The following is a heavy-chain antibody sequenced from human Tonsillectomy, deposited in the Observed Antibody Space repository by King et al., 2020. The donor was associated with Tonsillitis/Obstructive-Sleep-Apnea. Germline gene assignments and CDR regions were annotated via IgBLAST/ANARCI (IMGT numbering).Heavy chain of an antibody. CDR3: ARDESRRRFDP. Sequence: VQLVESGAEVKKPGASVKVSCKASGYTFTSYYMHWLRQAPGQGLEWIGIINPSGGSTSYAQKFQGRVTMTRDTSTSTVYMELSSLRSEDTAVYYCARDESRRRFDPWGQGTLVTVSS. CDR1: GYTFTSYY. V-gene: IGHV1-46*01. CDR2: INPSGGST. J-gene: IGHJ5*02.